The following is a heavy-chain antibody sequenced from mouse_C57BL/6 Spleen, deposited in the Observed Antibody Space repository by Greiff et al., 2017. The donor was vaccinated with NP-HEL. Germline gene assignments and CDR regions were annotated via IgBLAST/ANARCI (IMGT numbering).Heavy chain of an antibody. Sequence: VQLQESGAELVKPGASVKISCKASGYAFSSYWMNWVKQRPGKGLEWIGQIYPGDGDTNYNGKFKGKATLTADKSSSTAYMQLSSLTSEDSAVYVCAREGDWDVFDYWGQGTTLTVSS. V-gene: IGHV1-80*01. D-gene: IGHD4-1*01. CDR2: IYPGDGDT. CDR1: GYAFSSYW. CDR3: AREGDWDVFDY. J-gene: IGHJ2*01.